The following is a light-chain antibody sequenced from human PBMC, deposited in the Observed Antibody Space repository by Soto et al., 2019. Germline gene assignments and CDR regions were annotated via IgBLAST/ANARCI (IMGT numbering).Light chain of an antibody. CDR3: SSYAGSNVYV. CDR1: SGDVGNYNY. J-gene: IGLJ1*01. Sequence: QSALTQPPSASGSPGQSVTISCTGTSGDVGNYNYVSWYQQHPGKAPKLMIYEVTKRPSGVPARFSGSKSGNTASLTVSGLQAEDEADYYCSSYAGSNVYVFGGGTKLTVL. V-gene: IGLV2-8*01. CDR2: EVT.